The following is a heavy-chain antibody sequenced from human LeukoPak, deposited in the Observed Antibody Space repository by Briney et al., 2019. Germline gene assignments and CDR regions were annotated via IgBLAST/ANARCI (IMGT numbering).Heavy chain of an antibody. CDR2: ISYDGSDK. CDR3: AKDRTYFGMVRGVIDY. Sequence: GGSLRLSCAASAFTFSSYGMHWVRQAPGKGLEWVAVISYDGSDKYYADSVKGRFTISRDNSKNTLYLQMNSLRAEDTAVYYCAKDRTYFGMVRGVIDYWGQGTLVTVSS. V-gene: IGHV3-30*18. J-gene: IGHJ4*02. CDR1: AFTFSSYG. D-gene: IGHD3-10*01.